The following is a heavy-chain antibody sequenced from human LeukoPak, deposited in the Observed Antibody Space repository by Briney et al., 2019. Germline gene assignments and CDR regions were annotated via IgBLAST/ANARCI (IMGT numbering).Heavy chain of an antibody. D-gene: IGHD1-7*01. Sequence: GGSLRLSCAASGFTFSSYGMHWVRQAPGKGLEWVAFIRYDGSNKYYADSVKGRFTISRDNSKNTLYLQMNSLRAEDTAVYYCAKDETPSPGWNSSPGGYWGQGTLVTVSS. CDR1: GFTFSSYG. CDR3: AKDETPSPGWNSSPGGY. CDR2: IRYDGSNK. J-gene: IGHJ4*02. V-gene: IGHV3-30*02.